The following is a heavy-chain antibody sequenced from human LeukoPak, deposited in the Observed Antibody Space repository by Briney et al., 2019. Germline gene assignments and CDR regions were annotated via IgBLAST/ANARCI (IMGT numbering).Heavy chain of an antibody. V-gene: IGHV4-59*01. Sequence: PSETLSLTCTVSGGSISSYHWSWIRQPPGKGLQWVGHIYYTGSTNYNPSLKSPLTISLDTSKNQFSLKLSSVTAADTAVYYCTRSLGVVIHGGMDVWGQGTTVTVSS. D-gene: IGHD3-3*01. CDR2: IYYTGST. CDR3: TRSLGVVIHGGMDV. J-gene: IGHJ6*02. CDR1: GGSISSYH.